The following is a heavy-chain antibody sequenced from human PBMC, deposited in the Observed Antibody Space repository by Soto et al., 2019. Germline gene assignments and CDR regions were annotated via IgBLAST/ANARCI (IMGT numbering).Heavy chain of an antibody. J-gene: IGHJ4*02. V-gene: IGHV3-21*01. CDR3: ASVGSIYVDSVSNCVDF. CDR2: ISTPSSYI. Sequence: EVQLVESGGGLVKPGGSLRLSCAASGVTFSSYSMNWVRQAPGKSLEWVSSISTPSSYIYYADSVKGRFTVSRDNAKNSLYLQLNSLRAEDTAVYYWASVGSIYVDSVSNCVDFWGQGALVTVSS. D-gene: IGHD4-17*01. CDR1: GVTFSSYS.